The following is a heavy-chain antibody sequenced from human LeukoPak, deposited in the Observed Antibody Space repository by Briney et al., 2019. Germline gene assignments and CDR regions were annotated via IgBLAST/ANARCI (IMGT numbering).Heavy chain of an antibody. CDR1: GGTFDRYA. CDR2: IAPIFETP. V-gene: IGHV1-69*05. J-gene: IGHJ6*03. Sequence: ASVKVSCKASGGTFDRYAISWVRQAPGQGLEWMGGIAPIFETPNYAQNFQGRVTITTDESTSTAYMELSSLRSDDTAVYYCASHFRSNHYYFYYMDVWGTGTTVTVSS. D-gene: IGHD3-16*02. CDR3: ASHFRSNHYYFYYMDV.